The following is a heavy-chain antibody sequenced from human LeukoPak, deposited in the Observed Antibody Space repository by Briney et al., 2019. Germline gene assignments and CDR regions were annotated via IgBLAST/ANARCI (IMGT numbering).Heavy chain of an antibody. CDR3: ARVTDYYGSGSYSKAWIDP. Sequence: PSETLSPTCTVSGGSISSGDYYWSWIRQPPGKGLEWIGYIYYSGSTYYNPSLKSRVTISVDTSKNQFSLKLSSVTAADTAVYYCARVTDYYGSGSYSKAWIDPWGQGTLVTVSS. J-gene: IGHJ5*02. CDR1: GGSISSGDYY. V-gene: IGHV4-30-4*01. CDR2: IYYSGST. D-gene: IGHD3-10*01.